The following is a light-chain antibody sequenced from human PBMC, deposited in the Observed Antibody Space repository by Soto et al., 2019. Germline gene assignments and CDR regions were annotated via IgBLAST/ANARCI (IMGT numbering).Light chain of an antibody. CDR3: QQYGGSPFT. J-gene: IGKJ3*01. Sequence: EIVLTQSPGTLSLSPGERVTLSCRDSQTVTSSYLGWYQQKPGQAPRLLIYGASSRATGVPDRFSGSGSGTDFTLTISRLEPEDFAVYYCQQYGGSPFTFGPGTKVDIK. CDR1: QTVTSSY. CDR2: GAS. V-gene: IGKV3-20*01.